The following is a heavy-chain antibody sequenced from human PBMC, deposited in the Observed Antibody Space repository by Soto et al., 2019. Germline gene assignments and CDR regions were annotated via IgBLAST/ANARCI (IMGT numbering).Heavy chain of an antibody. Sequence: QVQLVESGGGVVQPGRSLRLSCAASGFTFSSYGMHWVRQAPGKGLEWVAVIWYDGSNKYYADSVKGRFTISRDNSKNTLYLQMNSLRAEDKAVYYCAREGLTADYYDSSGYYIFDYWGQGTLVTVSS. CDR1: GFTFSSYG. CDR3: AREGLTADYYDSSGYYIFDY. V-gene: IGHV3-33*01. CDR2: IWYDGSNK. D-gene: IGHD3-22*01. J-gene: IGHJ4*02.